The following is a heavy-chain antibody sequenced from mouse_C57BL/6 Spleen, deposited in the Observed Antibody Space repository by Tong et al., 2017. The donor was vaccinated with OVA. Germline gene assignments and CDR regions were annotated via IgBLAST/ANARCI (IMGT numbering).Heavy chain of an antibody. Sequence: EVQLQESGGGLVKPGGSLKLSCAASGFTFSSYAMSWVRQTPEKRLEWVATISDGGSYTYYPDNVKGRFTISRDNAKNNLYLQMSHLKSEDTAMYYCARDGDDYDRDWYFDVWGTGTTVTVSS. V-gene: IGHV5-4*01. D-gene: IGHD2-4*01. CDR2: ISDGGSYT. CDR3: ARDGDDYDRDWYFDV. CDR1: GFTFSSYA. J-gene: IGHJ1*03.